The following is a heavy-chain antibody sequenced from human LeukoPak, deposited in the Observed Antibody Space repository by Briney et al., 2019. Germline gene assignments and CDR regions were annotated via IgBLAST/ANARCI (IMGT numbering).Heavy chain of an antibody. D-gene: IGHD4-17*01. CDR3: ARANDYGDYPLGY. CDR1: GVSFSGYY. Sequence: PSETLSLTCAVYGVSFSGYYWSWIRQPPGKGLEWIGEINHSGSTNYNPSLKSRVTISVDTYKNQFSLKMSSVTAADTAVYYCARANDYGDYPLGYWGQGTLVTVSS. CDR2: INHSGST. J-gene: IGHJ4*02. V-gene: IGHV4-34*01.